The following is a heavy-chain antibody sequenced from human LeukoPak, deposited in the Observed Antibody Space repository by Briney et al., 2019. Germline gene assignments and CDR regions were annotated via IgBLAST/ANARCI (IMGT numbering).Heavy chain of an antibody. D-gene: IGHD1-7*01. V-gene: IGHV4-59*12. Sequence: SETLSLTCTVAGGSISSYYWSWIRQPPGKGLEWIGYIYYTGNTYYNPSLKSRLTISLDTSKNQFSLRLSSVTAADTAIYYCARVMTGTTHYNYLGQGTLVTVSS. CDR3: ARVMTGTTHYNY. CDR1: GGSISSYY. J-gene: IGHJ4*02. CDR2: IYYTGNT.